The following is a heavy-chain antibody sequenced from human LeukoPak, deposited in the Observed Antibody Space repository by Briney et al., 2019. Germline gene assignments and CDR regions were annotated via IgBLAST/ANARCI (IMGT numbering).Heavy chain of an antibody. CDR2: INPNSGGS. CDR3: ARGSGYGDSPGLH. V-gene: IGHV1-2*06. CDR1: GGTFSSYA. D-gene: IGHD4-17*01. Sequence: ASVKVSCKASGGTFSSYAISWVRQAPGQGLEWMGRINPNSGGSNYAQEFQGRVTMTRDTSISTAYMGLNRLRSDDTAVYYCARGSGYGDSPGLHWGQGTLVTVSS. J-gene: IGHJ4*02.